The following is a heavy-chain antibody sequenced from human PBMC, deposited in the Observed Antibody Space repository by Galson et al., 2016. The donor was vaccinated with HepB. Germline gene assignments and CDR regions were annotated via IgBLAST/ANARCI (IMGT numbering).Heavy chain of an antibody. CDR3: VRDHSVVPTTAYNWFDP. J-gene: IGHJ5*02. V-gene: IGHV3-74*01. D-gene: IGHD4-23*01. CDR2: INSDGTIS. CDR1: GFAFSSHW. Sequence: SLRLSCAASGFAFSSHWMHWVRQDLGNGLVWVSRINSDGTISNYADSVKGRFTISRDNAKNTLYLQMNSLRAEDTAVYFCVRDHSVVPTTAYNWFDPGGRGTLVTVSS.